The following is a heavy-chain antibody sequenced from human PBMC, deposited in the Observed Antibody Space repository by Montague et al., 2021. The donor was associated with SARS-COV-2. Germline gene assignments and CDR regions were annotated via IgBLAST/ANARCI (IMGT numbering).Heavy chain of an antibody. J-gene: IGHJ4*02. Sequence: PLRLACAASGFTFSSYGMHWVRQAPGKGLEWVTVISHHGADKYYADSVKGRFITSRDNSKNMVYLQMDSLRAEDTAVYYCARAQYYHGTARPSEVDYWGQGTLVTVSS. CDR1: GFTFSSYG. CDR2: ISHHGADK. CDR3: ARAQYYHGTARPSEVDY. V-gene: IGHV3-30*19. D-gene: IGHD3-10*01.